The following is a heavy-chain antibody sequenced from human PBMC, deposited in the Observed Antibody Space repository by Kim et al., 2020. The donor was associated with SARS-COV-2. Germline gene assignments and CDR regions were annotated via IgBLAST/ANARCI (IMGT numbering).Heavy chain of an antibody. Sequence: GGSLRLSCTTSGFTFTGYAMSWVRQAPGKGLEWVSSIDGSDGTTYYVDSVKGRFTISRDNSKNTLYLQMSNLRADDTAVYHCMKGGWGWIWDHWGQGTLV. D-gene: IGHD2-2*03. J-gene: IGHJ4*02. CDR3: MKGGWGWIWDH. CDR1: GFTFTGYA. V-gene: IGHV3-23*01. CDR2: IDGSDGTT.